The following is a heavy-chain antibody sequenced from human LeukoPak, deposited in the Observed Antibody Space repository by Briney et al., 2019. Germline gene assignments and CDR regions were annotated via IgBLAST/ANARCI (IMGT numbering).Heavy chain of an antibody. D-gene: IGHD3-10*01. CDR1: GFTFSSYW. J-gene: IGHJ4*02. Sequence: GGSLRLSCAASGFTFSSYWMHWVRQAPGKGLVWVSRINSDGSSTNYADSVKGRFTISRDNAKNTLYLQMNSLRAEDTAVYFCSSGRSSGSFYFDYWGQGTLVTVSS. CDR3: SSGRSSGSFYFDY. CDR2: INSDGSST. V-gene: IGHV3-74*01.